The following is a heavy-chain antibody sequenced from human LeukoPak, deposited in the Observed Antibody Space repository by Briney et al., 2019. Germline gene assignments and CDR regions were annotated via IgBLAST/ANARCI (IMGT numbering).Heavy chain of an antibody. V-gene: IGHV3-23*01. CDR1: GFTFSNYA. Sequence: GGSLRLSCAASGFTFSNYAMSWVRQAPGKGLEWVSGISGSSGSTYYADSVKGRFTISRDNSKNTLYLQVNSLRAEDTAVYYCARDSVAGWYYFDCWGQGTLVTVSS. CDR3: ARDSVAGWYYFDC. J-gene: IGHJ4*02. CDR2: ISGSSGST. D-gene: IGHD6-19*01.